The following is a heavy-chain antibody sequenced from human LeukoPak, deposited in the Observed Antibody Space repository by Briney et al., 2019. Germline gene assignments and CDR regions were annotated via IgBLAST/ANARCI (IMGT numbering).Heavy chain of an antibody. CDR1: RGSISSYY. CDR2: IYYSGST. Sequence: SETLSLTCIVARGSISSYYWSWIRQPPGKGLEWIGYIYYSGSTNYNPSLKSRVTISVDTSKNQFSLKLSSVTAADTAVYYCARGNNKLNYYYYYMDVWGKGTTVTVSS. CDR3: ARGNNKLNYYYYYMDV. V-gene: IGHV4-59*01. J-gene: IGHJ6*03. D-gene: IGHD1/OR15-1a*01.